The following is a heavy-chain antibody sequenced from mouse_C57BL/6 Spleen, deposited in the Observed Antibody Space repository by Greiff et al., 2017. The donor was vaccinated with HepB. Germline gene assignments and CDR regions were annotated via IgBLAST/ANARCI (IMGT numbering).Heavy chain of an antibody. CDR1: GYTFTSYW. CDR2: IYPGNSDT. Sequence: VQLQQSGTVLARPGASVKMSCKTSGYTFTSYWMHWVKQRPGQGLEWIGAIYPGNSDTSYNQKFQGKAKLTAVTSASTAYMKLSSLTNEDSAVYYCTRTAGKTPYFDYWGQGTTLTVSA. J-gene: IGHJ2*01. D-gene: IGHD1-2*01. V-gene: IGHV1-5*01. CDR3: TRTAGKTPYFDY.